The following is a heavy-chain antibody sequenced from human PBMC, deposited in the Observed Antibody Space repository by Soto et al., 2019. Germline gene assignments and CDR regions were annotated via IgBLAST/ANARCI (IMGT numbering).Heavy chain of an antibody. CDR3: ARDFRSRTIAIFGETKSGDI. V-gene: IGHV4-31*03. CDR2: IYYSGST. CDR1: GGSISSGGYY. J-gene: IGHJ3*02. Sequence: SETLSLTCTVSGGSISSGGYYWSWIRQHPGKGLEWIGYIYYSGSTYYNPSLKSRVTISVDTSKNQFSLKLSSVTAADTAVYYCARDFRSRTIAIFGETKSGDIWGQGTMVTVSS. D-gene: IGHD3-3*01.